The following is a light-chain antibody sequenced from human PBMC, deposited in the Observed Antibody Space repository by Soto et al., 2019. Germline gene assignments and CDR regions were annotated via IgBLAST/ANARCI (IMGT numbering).Light chain of an antibody. V-gene: IGKV4-1*01. Sequence: DIVMTQYPDSLAVSLGERATINCKSSQSVLYSSKNKNYLAWYQQKPGQPTKLLIYWAATRESGVPDRFSGSGSGTDFTLTISSLQAEDLAVYYCQQHYSSPPTFGQGPKLEIK. CDR1: QSVLYSSKNKNY. CDR3: QQHYSSPPT. J-gene: IGKJ2*01. CDR2: WAA.